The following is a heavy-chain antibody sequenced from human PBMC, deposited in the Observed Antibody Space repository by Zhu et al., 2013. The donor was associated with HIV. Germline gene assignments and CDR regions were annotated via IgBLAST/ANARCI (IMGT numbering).Heavy chain of an antibody. V-gene: IGHV1-18*01. CDR3: VRGGYRWAFDI. CDR1: GGTFNSYA. D-gene: IGHD2-8*02. J-gene: IGHJ3*02. Sequence: QVQLVQSGAEVKKPGSSVKVSCKASGGTFNSYAISWVRQAPGQGLEWMGWISVYNGNTKYAQKLQGRATMTTDTSTSTAYMELRSLRSDDTAVYYCVRGGYRWAFDIWGQGTVVTVSS. CDR2: ISVYNGNT.